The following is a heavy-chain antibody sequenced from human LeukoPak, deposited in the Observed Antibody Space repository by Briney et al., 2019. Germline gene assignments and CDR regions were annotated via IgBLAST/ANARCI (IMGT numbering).Heavy chain of an antibody. D-gene: IGHD1-1*01. V-gene: IGHV4-4*09. CDR1: GDSINDHY. CDR2: ISTSWST. CDR3: ARRRTTGTTGYFDS. J-gene: IGHJ4*02. Sequence: PSETLSLTCTVSGDSINDHYWSWIRQLPGKGLEWIGYISTSWSTNYNPSLKSRVTISVDTSQNQFSLNLSSVTAADTAVYYCARRRTTGTTGYFDSWGQGTLVTVSS.